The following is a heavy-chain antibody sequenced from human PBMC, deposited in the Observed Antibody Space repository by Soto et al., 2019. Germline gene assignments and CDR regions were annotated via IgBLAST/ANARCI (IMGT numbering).Heavy chain of an antibody. J-gene: IGHJ6*02. CDR3: ARAHYGDYGYGMDV. V-gene: IGHV4-30-2*01. CDR2: IYHSGYT. D-gene: IGHD4-17*01. Sequence: QLQLQKSGSGLVKPSQTLSLTCAVSGGSISSGGYSWSWIRQPPGKGLEWIGYIYHSGYTYCNPSLKSRVTISVDRSKNQFSLKLSSVTAADTAVYYCARAHYGDYGYGMDVWGQGTTVTVSS. CDR1: GGSISSGGYS.